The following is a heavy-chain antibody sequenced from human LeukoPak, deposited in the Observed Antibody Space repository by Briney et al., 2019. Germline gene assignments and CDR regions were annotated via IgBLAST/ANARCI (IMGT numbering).Heavy chain of an antibody. D-gene: IGHD3-22*01. V-gene: IGHV3-74*01. CDR2: INSDGSST. Sequence: GGSLRLSCAASGFTFSNYWMHWVRQAPRKGLVWVSRINSDGSSTSYADSVKGRFTISRDNAKNTLYLQMNSLRAEDTAVYYCARDVYYDSSQSYGMDVWGQGTTVTVSS. CDR1: GFTFSNYW. J-gene: IGHJ6*02. CDR3: ARDVYYDSSQSYGMDV.